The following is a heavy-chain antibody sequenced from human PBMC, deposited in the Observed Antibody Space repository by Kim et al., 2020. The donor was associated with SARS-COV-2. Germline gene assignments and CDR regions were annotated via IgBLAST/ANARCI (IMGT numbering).Heavy chain of an antibody. CDR3: ARDRGSKWFGPIDL. CDR2: IWYDGTNG. D-gene: IGHD3-10*01. J-gene: IGHJ5*02. V-gene: IGHV3-33*01. CDR1: GFTFSTYG. Sequence: GGSLRLSCAASGFTFSTYGMHWVRQAPGKRLEWVAVIWYDGTNGFCADSVKGRFTISRDNSKNTLYLQMDSLRAEDTAVYFCARDRGSKWFGPIDLWGQG.